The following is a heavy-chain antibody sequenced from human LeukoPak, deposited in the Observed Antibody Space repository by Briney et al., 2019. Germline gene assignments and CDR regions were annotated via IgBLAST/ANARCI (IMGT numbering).Heavy chain of an antibody. CDR2: IYHSGST. J-gene: IGHJ3*01. Sequence: SGTLSLTCAVSGGSISSSNWWSWVRQPPGKGLEWIGEIYHSGSTNYNPSLKSRVTISVDKSKNQFSLKLSSVTAADTAVYYCARDLEKYYYGSGSYYPDWGQGTMVTVSS. V-gene: IGHV4-4*02. CDR3: ARDLEKYYYGSGSYYPD. D-gene: IGHD3-10*01. CDR1: GGSISSSNW.